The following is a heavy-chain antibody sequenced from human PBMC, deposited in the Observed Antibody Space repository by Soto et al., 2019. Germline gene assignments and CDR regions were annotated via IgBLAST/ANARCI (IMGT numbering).Heavy chain of an antibody. CDR2: IIPIFGTA. D-gene: IGHD6-19*01. V-gene: IGHV1-69*12. Sequence: QVQLVQSGAEVKKPGSSVKVSCKASGGTFSSYAISWVRQAPGPGLEWMGGIIPIFGTANSAQKFQGRVTITEDESTRTADMELNSLRSEDTAVYYCARGGEIAVSGMNYCDYWGQGTLVAVSS. J-gene: IGHJ4*02. CDR3: ARGGEIAVSGMNYCDY. CDR1: GGTFSSYA.